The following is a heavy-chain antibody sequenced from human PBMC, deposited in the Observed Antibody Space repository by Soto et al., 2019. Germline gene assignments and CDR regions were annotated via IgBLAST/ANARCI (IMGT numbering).Heavy chain of an antibody. CDR1: GYTFTSYY. J-gene: IGHJ4*02. CDR3: ARGSHTATGYSSGWFDF. CDR2: INPSGGST. V-gene: IGHV1-46*03. D-gene: IGHD6-19*01. Sequence: ASVKVSCKASGYTFTSYYMHWVRQAPGQGLEWMGIINPSGGSTSYAQKFQGRVTMTRDTSTSTVYMELSSLRSEDTAVYYCARGSHTATGYSSGWFDFCGQGTLVTVSS.